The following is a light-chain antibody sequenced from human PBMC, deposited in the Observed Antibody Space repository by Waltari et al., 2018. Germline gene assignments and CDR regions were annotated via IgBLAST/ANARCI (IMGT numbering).Light chain of an antibody. CDR2: WAS. CDR1: LSVVYSGKNSKY. Sequence: DIVMTQSPDSLAVSLGERATINSKPSLSVVYSGKNSKYLACYQQKPGKPPKFRIYWASTRESGVPARSSGRGSGTDFYFSIKNTRADDVEVYYSQKYLNAFPTFGGGTKMAIK. CDR3: QKYLNAFPT. J-gene: IGKJ4*02. V-gene: IGKV4-1*01.